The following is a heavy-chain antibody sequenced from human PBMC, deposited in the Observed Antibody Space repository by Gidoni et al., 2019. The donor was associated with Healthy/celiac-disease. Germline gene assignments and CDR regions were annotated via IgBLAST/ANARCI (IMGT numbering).Heavy chain of an antibody. CDR1: GGSFSGYY. Sequence: QLQLPPWGAGLLKPSETLSLTCAVSGGSFSGYYWSWLRPPPGKGLAWIGEINHPGSTNYNPSLKSGVTISVDTSKNQVSLKLSSVTAADTAVDYCARVHYDIWTGRFQGSDYWGQGTLVTVSS. D-gene: IGHD3-9*01. CDR3: ARVHYDIWTGRFQGSDY. CDR2: INHPGST. V-gene: IGHV4-34*01. J-gene: IGHJ4*02.